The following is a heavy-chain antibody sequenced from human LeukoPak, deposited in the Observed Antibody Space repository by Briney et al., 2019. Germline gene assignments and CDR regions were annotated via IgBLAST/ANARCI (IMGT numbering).Heavy chain of an antibody. J-gene: IGHJ6*04. CDR2: ISGSGGST. V-gene: IGHV3-23*01. CDR1: GFTFSSYA. Sequence: PGGCLRLSCAASGFTFSSYAMSWVRQAPGKGLEWVSAISGSGGSTYYADSVKGRFTISRDNSKNTLYQQMNSLRAEDTAVYYCTKARVYCSSTSCRRNGMDVWGKGTTVTVSS. CDR3: TKARVYCSSTSCRRNGMDV. D-gene: IGHD2-2*01.